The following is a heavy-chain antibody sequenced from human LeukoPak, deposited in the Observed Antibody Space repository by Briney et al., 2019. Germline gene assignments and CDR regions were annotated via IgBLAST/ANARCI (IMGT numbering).Heavy chain of an antibody. Sequence: GGSLRLSCAASGFTFSSYAMSWVRQAPGKGLEWVSAISGSGGSTYYADSVKGRFTISRDNSKNTLYLQMNSLRAEDTAVYYCARAGPRPYYYDSSGYYFTPFGYWGQGTLVTVSS. J-gene: IGHJ4*02. D-gene: IGHD3-22*01. CDR1: GFTFSSYA. V-gene: IGHV3-23*01. CDR2: ISGSGGST. CDR3: ARAGPRPYYYDSSGYYFTPFGY.